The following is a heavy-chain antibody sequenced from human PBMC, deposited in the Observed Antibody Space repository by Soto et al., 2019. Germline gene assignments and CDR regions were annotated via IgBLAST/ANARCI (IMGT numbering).Heavy chain of an antibody. D-gene: IGHD5-12*01. CDR2: ISGSGGST. J-gene: IGHJ6*02. V-gene: IGHV3-23*01. CDR3: AKDSGRKWLPIYYYYGMDV. CDR1: GFTFSSYA. Sequence: PGGSLRLSCAASGFTFSSYAMSWVRQAPGKGLEWVSAISGSGGSTYYADSVKGRFTISRDNSKNTLYLQMNSLRAEDTAVYYCAKDSGRKWLPIYYYYGMDVWGQGTTVTVSS.